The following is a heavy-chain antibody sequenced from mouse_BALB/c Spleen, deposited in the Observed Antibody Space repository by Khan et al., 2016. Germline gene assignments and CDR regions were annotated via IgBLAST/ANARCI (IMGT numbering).Heavy chain of an antibody. V-gene: IGHV1-87*01. CDR2: IYPGDGDT. D-gene: IGHD4-1*01. CDR3: ERGTGRYFEY. Sequence: QVQLQQPGAELARPGASVKLSCKASGYTFTSYWMQWGKQRPGQGLEWIGAIYPGDGDTRYTQKFKGKATWTADKSSSTAYMQLSSMASEDSAVYYCERGTGRYFEYWSQGTTPTGSS. CDR1: GYTFTSYW. J-gene: IGHJ2*01.